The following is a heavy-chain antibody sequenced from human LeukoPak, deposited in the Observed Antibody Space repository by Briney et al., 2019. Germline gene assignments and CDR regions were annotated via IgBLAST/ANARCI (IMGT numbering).Heavy chain of an antibody. CDR1: GGSFSGYY. Sequence: SETLSLTCAVYGGSFSGYYWSWIRQPPGKGLEWIGEINHSGSTNYNPSLKSRVTISVDTSKNQFSLKLSSVTAADTAVYYCARGPDILTGSTLFLDYWGQGTLVTVSS. V-gene: IGHV4-34*01. J-gene: IGHJ4*02. CDR3: ARGPDILTGSTLFLDY. CDR2: INHSGST. D-gene: IGHD3-9*01.